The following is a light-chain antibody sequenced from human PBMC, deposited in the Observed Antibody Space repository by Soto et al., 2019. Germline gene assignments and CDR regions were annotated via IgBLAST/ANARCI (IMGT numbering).Light chain of an antibody. CDR2: AAS. V-gene: IGKV1-27*01. J-gene: IGKJ1*01. CDR3: QKYNSDPRT. CDR1: QGIGIY. Sequence: DIQMTQSPSSLSASLGDRVTITCRASQGIGIYLACYQQKPGKVPKLLIYAASTLQSGVPSRFSGRGSGTDFTLTISSLQPEDVATYYCQKYNSDPRTFGQGTRVEI.